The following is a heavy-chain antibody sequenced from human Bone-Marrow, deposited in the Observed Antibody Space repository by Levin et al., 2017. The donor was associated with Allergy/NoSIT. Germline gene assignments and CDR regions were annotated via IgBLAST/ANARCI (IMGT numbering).Heavy chain of an antibody. J-gene: IGHJ4*02. CDR3: TRYRANNDFWSGQYPGIGY. CDR2: IETKNYGGSA. V-gene: IGHV3-49*02. Sequence: GLEXVGFIETKNYGGSAVYAASVQGRFTISRDDSKNIAYLQMNSLKSEDTAVYYCTRYRANNDFWSGQYPGIGYWGQGNLVIVSS. D-gene: IGHD3-3*01.